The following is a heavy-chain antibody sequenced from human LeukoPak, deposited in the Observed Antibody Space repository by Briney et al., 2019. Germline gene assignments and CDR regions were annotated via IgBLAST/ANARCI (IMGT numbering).Heavy chain of an antibody. V-gene: IGHV3-48*03. D-gene: IGHD6-19*01. CDR1: GFTFSSYE. CDR3: AKGFGSGWYVNDY. Sequence: EGSLRLSCAASGFTFSSYEMNWVRQAPGKGLEWVSYISSSGSTIYYADSVKGRFTISRDNAKNSLYLQMNSLRAEDTAVYYCAKGFGSGWYVNDYWGQGTLVTVSS. CDR2: ISSSGSTI. J-gene: IGHJ4*02.